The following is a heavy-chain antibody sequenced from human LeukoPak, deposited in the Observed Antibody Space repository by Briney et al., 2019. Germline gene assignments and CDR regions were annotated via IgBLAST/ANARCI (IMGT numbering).Heavy chain of an antibody. D-gene: IGHD3-22*01. J-gene: IGHJ4*02. CDR1: GFSISSGYH. V-gene: IGHV4-38-2*02. CDR2: IFHSGTT. Sequence: PSETLSLTCGVSGFSISSGYHWGWIRQTPGKGLERIGSIFHSGTTYYNPSLKSRVTISVDTSKNQFSLKLTSVTAADTAVYYCARDSYERSDYWGQGTLVTVSS. CDR3: ARDSYERSDY.